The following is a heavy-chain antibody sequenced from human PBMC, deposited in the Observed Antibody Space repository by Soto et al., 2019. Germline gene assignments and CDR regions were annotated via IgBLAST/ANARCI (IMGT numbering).Heavy chain of an antibody. V-gene: IGHV3-30*03. D-gene: IGHD3-22*01. CDR1: GFTFSSYG. CDR2: ISYDGSNK. CDR3: ARDLYYYDSSGDYVRPSGTTSYYHGMDV. J-gene: IGHJ6*02. Sequence: QVQLVESGGGVVQPGRSLRLSCAASGFTFSSYGMHWVRQAPGKGLEWVAVISYDGSNKYYADSVKGRFTISRDNSKNTVYLQMNSLRAEDTAVHYCARDLYYYDSSGDYVRPSGTTSYYHGMDVWGQGTTVTVSS.